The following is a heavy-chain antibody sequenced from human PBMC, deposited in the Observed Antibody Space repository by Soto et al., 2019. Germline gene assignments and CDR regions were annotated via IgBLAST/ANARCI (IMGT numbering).Heavy chain of an antibody. CDR3: ARHYSSGSRNWFDP. CDR1: GGSINSSSYF. V-gene: IGHV4-39*01. D-gene: IGHD6-19*01. CDR2: IYYSGST. J-gene: IGHJ5*02. Sequence: SETLSLTWSVSGGSINSSSYFWGRVRQPPGKGLEWIGSIYYSGSTYYNPSLRSRVTISVDTSKNQFSLKLSSVTAADTAVFYCARHYSSGSRNWFDPWGQGTLVTVSS.